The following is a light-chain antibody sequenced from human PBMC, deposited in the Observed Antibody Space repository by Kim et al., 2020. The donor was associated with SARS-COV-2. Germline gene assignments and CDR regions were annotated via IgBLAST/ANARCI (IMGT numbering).Light chain of an antibody. CDR1: NLRSYS. Sequence: SSELTQDPAVSVALGQTIRITCQGDNLRSYSASWYQQKPGQAPVLVIIAKNNRPSGIPDRFSGSSSGNTASLTITGAQAEDEADYYCKSRDSSGNLLVFG. J-gene: IGLJ2*01. CDR2: AKN. CDR3: KSRDSSGNLLV. V-gene: IGLV3-19*01.